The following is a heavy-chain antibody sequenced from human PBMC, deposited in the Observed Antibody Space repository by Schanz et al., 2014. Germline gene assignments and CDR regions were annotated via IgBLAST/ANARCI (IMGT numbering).Heavy chain of an antibody. CDR3: AKIWKAIHLTGRPGWSDGMDV. CDR2: IASGGSHT. Sequence: EVQLLESGGALEQPGGSLRLSCAASGITFSDYAMSWVRQAPGKGLEWVSTIASGGSHTFYADSVTGRFTISGDNSKNTLFLQMHSLRVEDTAIYYCAKIWKAIHLTGRPGWSDGMDVWGQGTTV. D-gene: IGHD3-3*01. V-gene: IGHV3-23*01. CDR1: GITFSDYA. J-gene: IGHJ6*02.